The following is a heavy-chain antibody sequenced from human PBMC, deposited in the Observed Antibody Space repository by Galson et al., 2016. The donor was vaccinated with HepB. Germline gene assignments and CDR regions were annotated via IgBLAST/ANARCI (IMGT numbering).Heavy chain of an antibody. CDR3: AREGGETIAGTGRWDEDY. CDR1: GYTLTNYY. V-gene: IGHV1-46*01. J-gene: IGHJ4*02. Sequence: SVKVSCKASGYTLTNYYIHWVRQTPGQGLEWMGLINPSGGSTIYAQKFQGRVTMTRDTSTSTVYMELSSLRSEDTAVYYCAREGGETIAGTGRWDEDYRGQGTLVTVSS. CDR2: INPSGGST. D-gene: IGHD6-13*01.